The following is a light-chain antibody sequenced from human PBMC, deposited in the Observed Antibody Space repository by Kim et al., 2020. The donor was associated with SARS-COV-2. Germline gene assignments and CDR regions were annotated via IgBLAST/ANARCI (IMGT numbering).Light chain of an antibody. J-gene: IGLJ3*02. CDR1: TGAVTSGHS. V-gene: IGLV7-46*01. Sequence: QAVVTQEPSLTVSPGGTVTLTCGSSTGAVTSGHSPFWFQQKPGQAPRTLIYHTSNKHSWTPARFSGSLLGGKAAVTLSGAQPEDEAEYYCLLSYGGRWVFGGGTKLTVL. CDR2: HTS. CDR3: LLSYGGRWV.